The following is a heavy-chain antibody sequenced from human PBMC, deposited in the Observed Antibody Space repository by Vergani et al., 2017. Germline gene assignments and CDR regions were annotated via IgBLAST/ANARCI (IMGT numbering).Heavy chain of an antibody. Sequence: QVQLPESGPGLVKPSEPLSLTCTVSGYSISSGYYWGWIRQPPGKGLEWIGSIYHSGSTYYNPSLKSRVTISVDTSKNQFSLKLSSVTAADTAVYYCARDRGYDDSSGFGYWGQGTLVTVSS. CDR2: IYHSGST. CDR3: ARDRGYDDSSGFGY. CDR1: GYSISSGYY. V-gene: IGHV4-38-2*02. D-gene: IGHD3-22*01. J-gene: IGHJ4*02.